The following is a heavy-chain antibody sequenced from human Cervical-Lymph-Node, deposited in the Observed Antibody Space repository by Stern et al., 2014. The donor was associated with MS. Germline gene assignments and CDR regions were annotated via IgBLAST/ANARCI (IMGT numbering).Heavy chain of an antibody. D-gene: IGHD3-10*01. CDR1: GGTFSSYA. Sequence: VQLVESGAEVKKPGSSVKVSCKASGGTFSSYAISWVRQAPGQGLEWMGGIIPIFGTANSAQKFQGRVTITAAESTSTAYMELSSLRSEDTAVYYCARPYGSGVLPNYYYGMDVWGQGTTVTVSS. J-gene: IGHJ6*02. CDR2: IIPIFGTA. CDR3: ARPYGSGVLPNYYYGMDV. V-gene: IGHV1-69*01.